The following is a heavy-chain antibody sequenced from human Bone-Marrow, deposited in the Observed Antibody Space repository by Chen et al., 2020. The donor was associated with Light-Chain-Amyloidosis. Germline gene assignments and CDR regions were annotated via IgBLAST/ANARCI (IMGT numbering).Heavy chain of an antibody. D-gene: IGHD5-12*01. CDR3: ARRRDGYNFDY. CDR1: GYTFPNYW. Sequence: EVQLEQYGPEVKKHGQSLKISCTGPGYTFPNYWIGWVRQMPGKGLEWMGVIYPDDSDARYSPSFEGQVTISADKSITTAYLQWRSLKASDTAMYYCARRRDGYNFDYWGQGTLVTVSS. J-gene: IGHJ4*02. V-gene: IGHV5-51*01. CDR2: IYPDDSDA.